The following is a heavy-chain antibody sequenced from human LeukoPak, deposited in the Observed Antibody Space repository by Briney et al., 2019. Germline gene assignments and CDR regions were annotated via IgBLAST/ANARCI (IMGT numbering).Heavy chain of an antibody. V-gene: IGHV1-24*01. CDR2: FDPEDGET. Sequence: ASVKVSCKVSGYTLTELSMHWVRQAPGKGLEWMGGFDPEDGETIYAQKFQGRVTMTEDTSTDTAYMELSSLRSEDTAVYYCARPSTTYYSDSSGYYLFDYRGQGTLVTVSS. CDR3: ARPSTTYYSDSSGYYLFDY. J-gene: IGHJ4*02. D-gene: IGHD3-22*01. CDR1: GYTLTELS.